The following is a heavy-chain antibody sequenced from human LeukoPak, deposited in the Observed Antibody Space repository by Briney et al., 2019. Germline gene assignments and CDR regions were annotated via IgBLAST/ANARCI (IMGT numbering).Heavy chain of an antibody. D-gene: IGHD2-2*01. CDR3: ARQPYCSSTSCYRYFDY. CDR1: GGSFSGYY. J-gene: IGHJ4*02. CDR2: INHSGST. Sequence: SETLSLTCAVYGGSFSGYYWSWIRQPPGKGLEWMGEINHSGSTNYNPSLKSRVTISVDTSKNQFSLKLSSVTAADTAVYYCARQPYCSSTSCYRYFDYWGQGTLVTVSS. V-gene: IGHV4-34*01.